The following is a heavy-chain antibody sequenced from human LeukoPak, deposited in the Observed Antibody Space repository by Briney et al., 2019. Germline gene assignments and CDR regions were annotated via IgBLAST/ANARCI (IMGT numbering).Heavy chain of an antibody. V-gene: IGHV3-23*01. CDR3: ARDPSPFSGSYYFDY. J-gene: IGHJ4*02. CDR2: ISTSGGST. D-gene: IGHD1-26*01. CDR1: GLTFSSHA. Sequence: PGGSLRLSCAASGLTFSSHAMSWVRQAPGKGLEWVSAISTSGGSTYYADSVKGRFTISRDNSKNTLYLQMNSLRAEDTAVYYCARDPSPFSGSYYFDYWGQGTLVTVSS.